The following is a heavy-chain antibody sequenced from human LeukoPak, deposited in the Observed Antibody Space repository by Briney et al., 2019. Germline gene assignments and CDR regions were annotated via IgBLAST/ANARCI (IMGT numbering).Heavy chain of an antibody. J-gene: IGHJ4*02. Sequence: GGSLRLSCAACGFTFSSYAMSWVRQAPGKGLEWVSAISGSGGSTYYADSVKGRFTISRDNSKNTLYLQMNSLRAEDTAVYYCAKLMTMDYYFDYWGQGTLVTVSS. V-gene: IGHV3-23*01. CDR1: GFTFSSYA. CDR3: AKLMTMDYYFDY. D-gene: IGHD4/OR15-4a*01. CDR2: ISGSGGST.